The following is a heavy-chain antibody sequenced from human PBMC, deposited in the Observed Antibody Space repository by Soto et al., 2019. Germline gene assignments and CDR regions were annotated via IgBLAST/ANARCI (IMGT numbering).Heavy chain of an antibody. D-gene: IGHD2-15*01. CDR3: ALFGGNAFDI. V-gene: IGHV4-59*08. CDR2: IYYSGST. Sequence: QVQLQESGPGLVKPSETLSLTCTVSGGSISSYYWSWIRQPPGKGLEWIGYIYYSGSTNYNPSLKXXVXIXXDTSKHQFSLKLSSVTAADTAVYYCALFGGNAFDIWGQGTMVTVSS. CDR1: GGSISSYY. J-gene: IGHJ3*02.